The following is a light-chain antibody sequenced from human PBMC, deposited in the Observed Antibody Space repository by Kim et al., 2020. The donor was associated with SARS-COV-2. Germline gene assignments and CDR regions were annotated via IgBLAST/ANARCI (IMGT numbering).Light chain of an antibody. CDR2: DAT. Sequence: DIQMTQSPSSLSASIGDRVTITCQASQGIYKYLSWFQQKPGKAPKLLIYDATKLETGVPSRFSGSGSGTHFTFTISSLQPEDIATYYCQQSDNVPPYTFGQGTKLEIK. CDR1: QGIYKY. CDR3: QQSDNVPPYT. V-gene: IGKV1-33*01. J-gene: IGKJ2*01.